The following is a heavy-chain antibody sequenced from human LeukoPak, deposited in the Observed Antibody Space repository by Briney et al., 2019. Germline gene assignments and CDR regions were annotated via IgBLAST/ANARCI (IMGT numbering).Heavy chain of an antibody. CDR3: ARSCDFWSGYYGWFDP. Sequence: SETLSLTCAVYGGSFSGYYWSWIRQPPGKGLEWIGYIYYSGSTNYNPSLKSRVTISVDTSKNQFSLKLSSVTAADTAVYYCARSCDFWSGYYGWFDPWGQGTLVTVSS. CDR2: IYYSGST. CDR1: GGSFSGYY. V-gene: IGHV4-59*01. D-gene: IGHD3-3*01. J-gene: IGHJ5*02.